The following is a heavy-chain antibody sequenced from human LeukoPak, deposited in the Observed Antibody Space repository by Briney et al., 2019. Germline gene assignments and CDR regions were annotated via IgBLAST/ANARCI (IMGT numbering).Heavy chain of an antibody. J-gene: IGHJ4*02. Sequence: PSETLSLTCAVYGGSFSGHYWSWIRQPPGKGLEWIGEINHSGSTNYNPSLKSRVTISVDTSKNQFSLKLSSVTAADTAVYYCASGSGWYDYWGQGTLVTVSS. CDR1: GGSFSGHY. D-gene: IGHD6-19*01. V-gene: IGHV4-34*01. CDR3: ASGSGWYDY. CDR2: INHSGST.